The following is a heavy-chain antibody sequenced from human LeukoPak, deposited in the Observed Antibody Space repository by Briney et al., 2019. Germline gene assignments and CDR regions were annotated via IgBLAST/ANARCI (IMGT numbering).Heavy chain of an antibody. D-gene: IGHD5-18*01. CDR2: INSDGRST. Sequence: GGSLRLSCPASGFTFSCYWMHWVRKAPGKGLVWVSRINSDGRSTNYADSVKGRFTISRDNAKNTLYPQMTTLRAEDTAVYYCARGGTYSSGLPGSWGQGTLVTVSS. J-gene: IGHJ5*02. CDR3: ARGGTYSSGLPGS. V-gene: IGHV3-74*01. CDR1: GFTFSCYW.